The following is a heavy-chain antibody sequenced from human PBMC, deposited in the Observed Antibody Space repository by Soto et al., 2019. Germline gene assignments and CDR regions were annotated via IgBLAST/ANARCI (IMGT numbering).Heavy chain of an antibody. D-gene: IGHD2-2*02. V-gene: IGHV1-69*01. Sequence: QVQLVQSGAEVKKPGSSVKVSCKASGGTFSSYAISWVRQAPGQGLEWMGGIIPIFGTANYAQKFQGRVTITADESTSTAHMELSSLRSEDTAVYYGSRGDNLYGSALDGYWGQGTLVTVSS. CDR2: IIPIFGTA. CDR1: GGTFSSYA. CDR3: SRGDNLYGSALDGY. J-gene: IGHJ4*02.